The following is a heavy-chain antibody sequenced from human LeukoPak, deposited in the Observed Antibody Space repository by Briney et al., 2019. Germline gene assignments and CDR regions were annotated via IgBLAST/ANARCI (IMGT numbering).Heavy chain of an antibody. V-gene: IGHV1-46*01. D-gene: IGHD2-2*02. CDR2: INPSGGST. J-gene: IGHJ6*03. CDR3: ARILGAKSRRYCSSTSCYNYYYMDV. Sequence: GASVKVSCKASGYTFTSYYMHWVRQAPGQGLEWMGIINPSGGSTSYAQKFQGRVTMTRDTSTSTVYMELSSLRSEDTAVYYCARILGAKSRRYCSSTSCYNYYYMDVWGKGTTVTVSS. CDR1: GYTFTSYY.